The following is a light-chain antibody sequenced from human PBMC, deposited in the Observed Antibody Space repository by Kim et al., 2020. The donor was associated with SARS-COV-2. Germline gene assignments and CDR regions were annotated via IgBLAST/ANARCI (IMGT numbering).Light chain of an antibody. V-gene: IGKV1-8*01. J-gene: IGKJ4*01. CDR2: AAS. CDR1: QGISSY. Sequence: STGDRVTITCRASQGISSYLAWYQQKPGKAPKLLIYAASTLKSGVPSRFSGSGSGTDFTLTISCLQSEDFATYYCQQYYSYPRATFGGGTKVEIK. CDR3: QQYYSYPRAT.